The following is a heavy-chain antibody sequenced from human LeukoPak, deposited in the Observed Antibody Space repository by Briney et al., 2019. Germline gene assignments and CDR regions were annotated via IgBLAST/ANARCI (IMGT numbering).Heavy chain of an antibody. J-gene: IGHJ4*02. CDR1: EYSLATYW. D-gene: IGHD1-26*01. V-gene: IGHV5-51*01. CDR2: IYPSDSDT. CDR3: ARPLQGIVGATGFDY. Sequence: GESLKISCQGSEYSLATYWIAWLRQMPGKGREWMGIIYPSDSDTRYSPSFQGQVTISADKSIKTAYLQWSSLKASDTAMYYCARPLQGIVGATGFDYWGQGTLVTVSS.